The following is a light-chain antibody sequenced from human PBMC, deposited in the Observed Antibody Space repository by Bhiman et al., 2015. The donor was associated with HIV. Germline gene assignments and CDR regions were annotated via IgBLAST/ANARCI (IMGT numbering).Light chain of an antibody. Sequence: QSALTQPASVSGSPGQSITISCTGTSSDVGGYNYVSWYQTTTEDNRPQLIIYDVTNRPSGVPNRFSGSKSGNTASLTISGLQAEDEADYYCSSYTRSSTLWMFGGGTKLTVL. V-gene: IGLV2-14*03. CDR2: DVT. CDR3: SSYTRSSTLWM. CDR1: SSDVGGYNY. J-gene: IGLJ3*02.